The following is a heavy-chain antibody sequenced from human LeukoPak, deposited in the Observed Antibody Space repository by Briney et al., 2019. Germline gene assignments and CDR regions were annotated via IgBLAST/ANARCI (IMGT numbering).Heavy chain of an antibody. CDR3: ARSLTMVRAYDY. D-gene: IGHD3-10*01. CDR2: IQYDGSNK. CDR1: GFTLSSYG. V-gene: IGHV3-30*02. Sequence: GGSLRLSCAASGFTLSSYGMHWVRQAPGKGLEWVTFIQYDGSNKYYADSVKGRFTISSDNSKNTVYLQMNSLRTEDTAVYYCARSLTMVRAYDYWGQGTLVTVSS. J-gene: IGHJ4*02.